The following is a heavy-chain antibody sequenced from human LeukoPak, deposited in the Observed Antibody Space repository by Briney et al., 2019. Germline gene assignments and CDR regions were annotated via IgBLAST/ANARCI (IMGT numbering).Heavy chain of an antibody. CDR1: GFTFSSYA. CDR3: ARDRYGMDV. V-gene: IGHV3-30*04. CDR2: ISYDGRNK. J-gene: IGHJ6*02. Sequence: GGSLRLSCSASGFTFSSYALSWVRQAPGKGLKWVAVISYDGRNKDYADSVKGRFTISRDNSKNTLYLQMNSLRAEDTAVYYCARDRYGMDVWGQGTTVTVSS.